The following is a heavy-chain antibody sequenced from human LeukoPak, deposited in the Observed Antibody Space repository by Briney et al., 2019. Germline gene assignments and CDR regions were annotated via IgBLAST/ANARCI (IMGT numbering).Heavy chain of an antibody. CDR2: ITADGTRK. D-gene: IGHD1-14*01. J-gene: IGHJ5*02. Sequence: PGGSLRLSCGASGLTVSSXXXXXXRQAPGKGLEWISYITADGTRKYDADSVKGRFTIXXXNAKNSLYLQMNSLRAEDTAVYYCARDRYYWFDPWGQGTLVTVSS. CDR1: GLTVSSXX. CDR3: ARDRYYWFDP. V-gene: IGHV3-48*04.